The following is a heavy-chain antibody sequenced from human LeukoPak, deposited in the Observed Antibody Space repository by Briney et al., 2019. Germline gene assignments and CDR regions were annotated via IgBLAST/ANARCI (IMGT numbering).Heavy chain of an antibody. V-gene: IGHV4-34*01. D-gene: IGHD3-3*01. CDR2: INHSGST. CDR3: ARVEGYFDY. CDR1: GGSFSGYY. J-gene: IGHJ4*02. Sequence: PSETLSLTCAVYGGSFSGYYWSWIRQPPGKGLEWIGEINHSGSTNYNPSLKSRVTISVDTSKNQFSLKLSSVTAADTAVYYCARVEGYFDYWAREPWSPSPQ.